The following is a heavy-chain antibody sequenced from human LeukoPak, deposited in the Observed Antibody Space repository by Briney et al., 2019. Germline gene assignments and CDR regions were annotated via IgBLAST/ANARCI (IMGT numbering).Heavy chain of an antibody. CDR3: AMTTVTEGWFDP. Sequence: ASVKVSCKASGGTFNNYAISWVRQMPGKGLEWMGIIYPGDSDTRYSPSFQGQVTISADKSISTAYLQWSSLKASDTAMYYCAMTTVTEGWFDPWGQGTLVTVSS. V-gene: IGHV5-51*01. CDR2: IYPGDSDT. D-gene: IGHD4-17*01. CDR1: GGTFNNYA. J-gene: IGHJ5*02.